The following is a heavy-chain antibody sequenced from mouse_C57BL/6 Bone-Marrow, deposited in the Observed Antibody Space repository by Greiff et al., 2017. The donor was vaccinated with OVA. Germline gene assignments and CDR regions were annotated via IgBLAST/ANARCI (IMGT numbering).Heavy chain of an antibody. CDR3: ARWQGYYCGSWGYLDV. CDR1: GYTFTSYW. Sequence: QVQLQQPGAELVKPGASVTMSCKASGYTFTSYWITWVKQRPGQGLEWIGDIYPGSGSTNYNEKFKSKATLTVDTSSSTAYMQISSLTSEDSAVYYCARWQGYYCGSWGYLDVWGTGTTVTVSS. J-gene: IGHJ1*03. CDR2: IYPGSGST. V-gene: IGHV1-55*01. D-gene: IGHD1-1*01.